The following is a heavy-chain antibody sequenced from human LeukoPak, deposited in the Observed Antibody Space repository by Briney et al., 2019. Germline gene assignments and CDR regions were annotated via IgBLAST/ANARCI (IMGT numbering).Heavy chain of an antibody. D-gene: IGHD3-22*01. V-gene: IGHV1-46*01. CDR2: INPSGGST. J-gene: IGHJ3*02. CDR3: AREWDYYDSSGYYYGAFDI. Sequence: GASVKVSCKASGYTFTSYYMHWVRQAPGQGLEWMGIINPSGGSTSYAQKFQGRVTMTRDTSTSTVYMELSSLRSEDTAVHYCAREWDYYDSSGYYYGAFDIWGQGTMVTVSS. CDR1: GYTFTSYY.